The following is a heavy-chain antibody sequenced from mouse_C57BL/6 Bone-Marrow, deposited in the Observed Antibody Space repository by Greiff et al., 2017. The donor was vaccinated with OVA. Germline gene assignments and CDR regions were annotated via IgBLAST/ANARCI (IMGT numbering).Heavy chain of an antibody. CDR3: GLYYGKGRDYFDY. CDR2: INPGSGGT. Sequence: VQLQQSGAELVRPGTSVKVSCKASGYAFTNYLIEWVKQRPGQGLEWIGVINPGSGGTNYNEKFKGKATLTADKSSSTAYMQLSSLTSEDSAVYFCGLYYGKGRDYFDYWGQGTTLTVSS. V-gene: IGHV1-54*01. J-gene: IGHJ2*01. D-gene: IGHD2-1*01. CDR1: GYAFTNYL.